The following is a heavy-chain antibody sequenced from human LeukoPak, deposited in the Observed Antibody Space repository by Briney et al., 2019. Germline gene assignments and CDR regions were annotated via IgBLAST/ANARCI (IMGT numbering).Heavy chain of an antibody. V-gene: IGHV3-53*01. Sequence: GGSLRLSCAASGVTVSSNYMNWVRQAPGKGLEWVSVIYSGDNTYYADSVKGRFTISRDNSKNTLYLQMNSLRAEDTAVYYCAREGSEAIDIWGQGTMVTVSS. CDR3: AREGSEAIDI. CDR1: GVTVSSNY. J-gene: IGHJ3*02. CDR2: IYSGDNT.